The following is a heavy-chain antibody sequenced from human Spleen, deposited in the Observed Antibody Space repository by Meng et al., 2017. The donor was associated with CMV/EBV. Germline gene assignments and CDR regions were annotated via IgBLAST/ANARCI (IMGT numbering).Heavy chain of an antibody. CDR1: GFTFSNYA. CDR3: ARDGASGDLVWLYY. V-gene: IGHV3-30-3*01. CDR2: ISYDGSNK. J-gene: IGHJ4*02. Sequence: GESLKISCAASGFTFSNYAMHWVRQAPGKGLEWVAVISYDGSNKYYADSVKGRFTISRDNSKNTLYLQMNSLSAEDTAVYYCARDGASGDLVWLYYWGQGTLVTVSS. D-gene: IGHD7-27*01.